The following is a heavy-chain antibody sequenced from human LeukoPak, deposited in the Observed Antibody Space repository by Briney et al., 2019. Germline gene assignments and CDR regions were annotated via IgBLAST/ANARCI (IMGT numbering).Heavy chain of an antibody. CDR1: GFTFSSYE. V-gene: IGHV3-48*03. CDR3: ARARYRGDAFDI. J-gene: IGHJ3*02. CDR2: ISSSGSTI. D-gene: IGHD1-14*01. Sequence: GGSLRLSCAASGFTFSSYEMKWVRQAPGKGLAWVSYISSSGSTIYYADSVKGRFTISRDNARNSLYLQMNSLRAEDTAVYYCARARYRGDAFDIWGQGTVVTLSS.